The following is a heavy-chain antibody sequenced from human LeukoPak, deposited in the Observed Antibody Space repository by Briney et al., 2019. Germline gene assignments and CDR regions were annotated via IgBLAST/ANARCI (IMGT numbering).Heavy chain of an antibody. CDR3: ARGLGGAPTTVLS. CDR2: MHGRGSA. J-gene: IGHJ5*02. Sequence: SETLSLTCTVSGYSISSGYYWGWIRQTPGKGLEWIGSMHGRGSAYYNPSLNSRVTISVDTSMNQFSLKLSSVTAADTAVYYCARGLGGAPTTVLSWGQGTLVTVSS. CDR1: GYSISSGYY. V-gene: IGHV4-38-2*02. D-gene: IGHD4-17*01.